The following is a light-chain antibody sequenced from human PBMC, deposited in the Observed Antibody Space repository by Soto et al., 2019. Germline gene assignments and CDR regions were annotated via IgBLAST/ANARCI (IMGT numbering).Light chain of an antibody. CDR3: QQYGRP. V-gene: IGKV3-20*01. Sequence: EIVLTQSPGTLSLSPGERATLSCRASQGVGYLAWYQQKPGQAPRLLIHGASSRATGIPDRFSGSGSGTDFTLTISRLEPEDFAVYYCQQYGRPFGQGTKVDIK. CDR2: GAS. CDR1: QGVGY. J-gene: IGKJ1*01.